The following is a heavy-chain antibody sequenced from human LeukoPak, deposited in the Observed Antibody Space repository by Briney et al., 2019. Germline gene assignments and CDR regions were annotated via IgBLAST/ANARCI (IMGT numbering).Heavy chain of an antibody. CDR3: ARETRYCSGGSCYSEWIRDAFDI. D-gene: IGHD2-15*01. CDR1: GDSVSSNSAA. Sequence: SQTLSLTCAISGDSVSSNSAAWNWIRQSPSRGLEWLGRTYYRSKWHNTYAASVKSRITINPDTSKNQFSLQLNSVTPEDTAVYYCARETRYCSGGSCYSEWIRDAFDIWGQGTMVTVSS. J-gene: IGHJ3*02. CDR2: TYYRSKWHN. V-gene: IGHV6-1*01.